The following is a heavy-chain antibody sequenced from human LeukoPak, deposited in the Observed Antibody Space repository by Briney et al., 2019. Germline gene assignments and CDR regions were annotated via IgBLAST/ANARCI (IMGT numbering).Heavy chain of an antibody. D-gene: IGHD6-13*01. CDR2: IYHTGST. CDR3: ARDFTYSSSWLYYYYYMDV. CDR1: GGSISSSSYY. V-gene: IGHV4-39*07. Sequence: SETLSLTCTVSGGSISSSSYYWGWIRQPPGKGLEWIGSIYHTGSTYHNPSLKSRVIISVDTSKNQFSLRLNSVTAADTAVYYCARDFTYSSSWLYYYYYMDVWGKGTTVTISS. J-gene: IGHJ6*03.